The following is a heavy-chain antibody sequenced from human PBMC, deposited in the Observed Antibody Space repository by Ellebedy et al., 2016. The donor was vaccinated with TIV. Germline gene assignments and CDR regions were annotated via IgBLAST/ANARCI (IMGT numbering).Heavy chain of an antibody. D-gene: IGHD6-19*01. J-gene: IGHJ4*02. CDR3: ANGYSSGWYNPLDY. CDR2: ISGSGGST. Sequence: GGSLRLSCAASGFSGYWMHWVRQAPGKGLEWVSVISGSGGSTHYADSVKGRFTISRDNPKNTLYLQMNSLRAEDTAVYYCANGYSSGWYNPLDYWGQGTLVTVSS. CDR1: GFSGYW. V-gene: IGHV3-23*01.